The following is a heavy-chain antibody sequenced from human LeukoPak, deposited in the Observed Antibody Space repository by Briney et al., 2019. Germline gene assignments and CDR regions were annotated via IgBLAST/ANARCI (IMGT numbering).Heavy chain of an antibody. Sequence: GGSLRLSCAASGFTFSSYGMNWVRQAPGKGLEWVSYISSSSSTIYYADSVKGRFTISRDNAKNSLYLQMNSLRAEDTAVYYCARAVTMVRGVIRNYYYYYMDVWGKGTTVTVSS. CDR3: ARAVTMVRGVIRNYYYYYMDV. CDR1: GFTFSSYG. J-gene: IGHJ6*03. D-gene: IGHD3-10*01. CDR2: ISSSSSTI. V-gene: IGHV3-48*01.